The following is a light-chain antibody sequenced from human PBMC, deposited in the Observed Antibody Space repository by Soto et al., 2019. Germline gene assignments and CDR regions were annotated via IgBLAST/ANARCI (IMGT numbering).Light chain of an antibody. CDR3: QQRSNWLIT. CDR2: DAS. CDR1: QSVSSY. J-gene: IGKJ5*01. Sequence: ENVLTQSPGTLCLSPRERGTLSCRASQSVSSYLAWYQQKPGQAPRLLIYDASNRATGIPARFSGSGSGTDFTLTISSLEPEDFAVYYCQQRSNWLITFGQGTRLEIK. V-gene: IGKV3-11*01.